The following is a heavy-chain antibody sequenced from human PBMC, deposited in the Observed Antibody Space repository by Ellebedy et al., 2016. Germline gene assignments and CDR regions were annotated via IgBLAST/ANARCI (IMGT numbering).Heavy chain of an antibody. J-gene: IGHJ5*02. CDR1: GYTFTSYG. D-gene: IGHD4-17*01. CDR2: ISAYNGNT. Sequence: ASVKVSXKASGYTFTSYGISWVRQAPGQGLEWMGWISAYNGNTNYAQKLQGRVTMTTDTSTSTAYMELRSLRSDDTAAYYCARDLGTTVTSWESRFDPWGQGTLVTVSS. V-gene: IGHV1-18*01. CDR3: ARDLGTTVTSWESRFDP.